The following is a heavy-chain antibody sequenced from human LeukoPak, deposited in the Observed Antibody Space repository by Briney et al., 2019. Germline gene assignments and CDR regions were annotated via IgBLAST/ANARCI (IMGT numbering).Heavy chain of an antibody. CDR1: GFNIDDYY. CDR2: INSDGSST. J-gene: IGHJ3*02. D-gene: IGHD2-15*01. Sequence: PGGSLRLSCAASGFNIDDYYMSWIRQAPGKGLVWVSRINSDGSSTSYADSVKGRFTISRDNAKNTLYLQMNSLRAEDTAVYYCAREGGFNAFDIWGQGTMVTVSS. V-gene: IGHV3-74*01. CDR3: AREGGFNAFDI.